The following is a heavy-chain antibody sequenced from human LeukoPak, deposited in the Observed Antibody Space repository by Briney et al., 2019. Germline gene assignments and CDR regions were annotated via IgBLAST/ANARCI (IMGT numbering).Heavy chain of an antibody. V-gene: IGHV3-23*01. Sequence: GGSLRLSCATSGFTFGNYAMTWVRQAPGKGLECVSAISGSGGTTYYADSVKGRFSISRDNSKNTLYLQMNSLRAEDTAVYFCAKQPANWGRAFDIWGQGTMLTVSP. J-gene: IGHJ3*02. D-gene: IGHD7-27*01. CDR1: GFTFGNYA. CDR2: ISGSGGTT. CDR3: AKQPANWGRAFDI.